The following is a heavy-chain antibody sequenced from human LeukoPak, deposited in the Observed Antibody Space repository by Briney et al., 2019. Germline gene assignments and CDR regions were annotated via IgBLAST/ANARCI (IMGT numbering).Heavy chain of an antibody. D-gene: IGHD3-10*01. CDR2: IVFGSGNT. CDR1: GFTFTSSS. V-gene: IGHV1-58*02. CDR3: AADKFGGYYFDY. Sequence: GASVKVSCKASGFTFTSSSMLWVRQARGQRLEWRGWIVFGSGNTNYAQKFQERVTITRDMYTSTAYMEMSSLKYADTAVYYCAADKFGGYYFDYWGQGHLVTVTA. J-gene: IGHJ4*02.